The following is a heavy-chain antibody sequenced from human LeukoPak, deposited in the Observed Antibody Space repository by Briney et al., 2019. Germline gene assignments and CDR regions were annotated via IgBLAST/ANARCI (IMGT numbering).Heavy chain of an antibody. V-gene: IGHV4-31*03. Sequence: SETLSLTCTVSGGSISSGGYYWSWIRQHPGKGLEWIVYIYYSGSTYYNPSLKSRVTISVDTSKNQFSLKLSSVTAADTAVYYCARLSSTGAKRYYYYYYYMDVWGKGTTVTVSS. CDR2: IYYSGST. CDR1: GGSISSGGYY. J-gene: IGHJ6*03. D-gene: IGHD6-6*01. CDR3: ARLSSTGAKRYYYYYYYMDV.